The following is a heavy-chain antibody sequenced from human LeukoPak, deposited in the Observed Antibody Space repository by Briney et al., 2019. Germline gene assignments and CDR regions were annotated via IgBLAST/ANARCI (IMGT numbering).Heavy chain of an antibody. CDR3: ATHTRRSGYRT. CDR2: ISWNSGSI. V-gene: IGHV3-9*01. J-gene: IGHJ5*02. Sequence: PGRSLRLSCAASGFTFDDYAMHWVRQAPGKGLEWVSGISWNSGSIGYADSVKGRFTISRDNAKNSLYLQMNSLRAEDTALYYCATHTRRSGYRTWGQGTLVTVSS. CDR1: GFTFDDYA. D-gene: IGHD5-12*01.